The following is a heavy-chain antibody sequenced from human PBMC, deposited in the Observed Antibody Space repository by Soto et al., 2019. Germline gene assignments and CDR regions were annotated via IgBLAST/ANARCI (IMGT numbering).Heavy chain of an antibody. V-gene: IGHV1-69*02. CDR2: IIPILGIA. Sequence: QVQLVQSGAEVKKPGSSVKVSCKASGGTFSSYTISWVRQAPGQGLEWMGRIIPILGIANYAQKFQGRVTMTADKSTSTAYMELSSLRSEDTAVYYCARVLGDTAMVGGDYWGQGTLVTVSS. CDR3: ARVLGDTAMVGGDY. CDR1: GGTFSSYT. J-gene: IGHJ4*02. D-gene: IGHD5-18*01.